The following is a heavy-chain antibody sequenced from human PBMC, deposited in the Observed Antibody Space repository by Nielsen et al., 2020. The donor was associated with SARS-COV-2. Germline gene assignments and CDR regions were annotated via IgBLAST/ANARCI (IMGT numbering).Heavy chain of an antibody. V-gene: IGHV3-9*01. D-gene: IGHD4-17*01. J-gene: IGHJ2*01. CDR1: GFTFDDYA. CDR3: AKVYGDYVGFFDV. CDR2: ISWNSVSI. Sequence: SLKISCVGSGFTFDDYAMHWVRQAPGKGLEWVSGISWNSVSIDYADSVKGRFTISRDNAKSSLYLQMNSLRAEDTAFYYCAKVYGDYVGFFDVWGRGTLVIVSS.